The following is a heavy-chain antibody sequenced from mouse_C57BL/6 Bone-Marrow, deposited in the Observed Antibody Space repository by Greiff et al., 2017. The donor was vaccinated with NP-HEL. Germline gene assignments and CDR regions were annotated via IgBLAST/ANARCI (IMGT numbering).Heavy chain of an antibody. J-gene: IGHJ1*03. D-gene: IGHD2-5*01. CDR1: GYTFTSYW. V-gene: IGHV1-7*01. CDR2: INPSSGYT. Sequence: QVQLKQSGAELAKPGASVKLSCTASGYTFTSYWMHWVKQRPGQGLEWIGYINPSSGYTKYNQKFKDKATLTADKSSSTAYMQLSSLTYEDSAVYYCARDYYSNYWYFDVWGTGTTVTVSS. CDR3: ARDYYSNYWYFDV.